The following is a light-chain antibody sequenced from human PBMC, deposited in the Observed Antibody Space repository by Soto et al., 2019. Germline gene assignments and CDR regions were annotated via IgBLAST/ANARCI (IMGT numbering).Light chain of an antibody. CDR2: EVS. Sequence: QSALTQPPSASGSPGQSVTISCTGTSSDVGGYNYVSWYQQYPGKATKVMIYEVSKRPSGVPDRFSGSKSGNTASLTDSGLQAEDEADYYCSSYAGRNNLVFGGGTKLTVL. CDR3: SSYAGRNNLV. CDR1: SSDVGGYNY. J-gene: IGLJ2*01. V-gene: IGLV2-8*01.